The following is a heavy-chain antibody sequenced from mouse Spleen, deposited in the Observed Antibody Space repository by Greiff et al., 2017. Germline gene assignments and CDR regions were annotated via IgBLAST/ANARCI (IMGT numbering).Heavy chain of an antibody. Sequence: VQLQQSGPELVKPGASVKISCKASGYTFTDYYMNWVKQSHGKSLEWIGDINPNNGGTSYNQKFKGKATLTVDKSSSTAYMELRSLTSEDSAVYYCARYGTTGYAMDYWGQGTSVTVSS. D-gene: IGHD2-1*01. J-gene: IGHJ4*01. CDR2: INPNNGGT. CDR3: ARYGTTGYAMDY. V-gene: IGHV1-26*01. CDR1: GYTFTDYY.